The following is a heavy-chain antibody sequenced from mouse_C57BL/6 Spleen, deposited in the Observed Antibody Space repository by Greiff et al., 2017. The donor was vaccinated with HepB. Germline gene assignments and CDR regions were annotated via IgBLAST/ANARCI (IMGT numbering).Heavy chain of an antibody. CDR1: GFNIKNNY. D-gene: IGHD2-4*01. CDR2: IDPANGNT. CDR3: ARDDSSGFAW. J-gene: IGHJ3*01. V-gene: IGHV14-3*01. Sequence: EVQLQQSVAELVRPGASVKLSCTASGFNIKNNYMHWVKQRPEQGLEWIGRIDPANGNTKYAPKFQGKATITADTSSNTAYLQLSSLTSEDTAIYYCARDDSSGFAWWGQGTLVTVSA.